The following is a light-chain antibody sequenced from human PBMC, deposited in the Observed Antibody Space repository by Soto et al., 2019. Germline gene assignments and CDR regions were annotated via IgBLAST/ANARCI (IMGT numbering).Light chain of an antibody. CDR2: AAS. Sequence: DIQVTQYPSSLSASVGDRVTITCRASQGIKNYLAWYQQKPGEIPKLLIYAASTLESGIPPRFSGSGSGTDFTLAISSLQPEDSATYYCLQDINYPWTFGQGTKVDI. J-gene: IGKJ1*01. CDR3: LQDINYPWT. V-gene: IGKV1-27*01. CDR1: QGIKNY.